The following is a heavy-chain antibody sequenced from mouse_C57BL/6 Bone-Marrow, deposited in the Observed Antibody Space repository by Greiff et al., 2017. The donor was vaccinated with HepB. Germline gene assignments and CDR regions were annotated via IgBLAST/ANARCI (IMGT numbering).Heavy chain of an antibody. CDR3: AINYYGSSYRWYFDV. CDR1: GYTFTDYY. Sequence: QVQLQQSGAELVRPGASVKLSCKASGYTFTDYYINWVKQRPGQGLEWIARIYPGSGNTYYNEKFKGKATLTAEKSSSTAYMQLSSLTSEDSAVYFCAINYYGSSYRWYFDVWGTGTTVTVSS. J-gene: IGHJ1*03. D-gene: IGHD1-1*01. CDR2: IYPGSGNT. V-gene: IGHV1-76*01.